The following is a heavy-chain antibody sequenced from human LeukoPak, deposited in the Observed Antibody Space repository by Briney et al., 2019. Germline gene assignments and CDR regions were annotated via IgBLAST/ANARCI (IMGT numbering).Heavy chain of an antibody. Sequence: ASVKVSCKASGYTFTSYYMHWVRQAPGQGLEWMGWISAYNVHTNYAQKLQGRVTMTTDTSTSTAYMELRSLRSDDTAVYYCARDRMDVWGQGTTVTVSS. CDR1: GYTFTSYY. V-gene: IGHV1-18*04. CDR3: ARDRMDV. J-gene: IGHJ6*02. CDR2: ISAYNVHT.